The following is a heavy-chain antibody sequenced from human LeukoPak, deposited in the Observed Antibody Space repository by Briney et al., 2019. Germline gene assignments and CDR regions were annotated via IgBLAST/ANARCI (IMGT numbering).Heavy chain of an antibody. Sequence: GGSLRLSCAASGFTVSSNYMSWVRQAPGKGLEWVSVVYSGGSTYYADSVKGRFTISRDNSKNTLYLQMNSPRAEDTAVYYCARLGIAAAGKVSSFDYRGQGTLVTVSS. J-gene: IGHJ4*02. CDR2: VYSGGST. CDR3: ARLGIAAAGKVSSFDY. CDR1: GFTVSSNY. V-gene: IGHV3-53*01. D-gene: IGHD6-13*01.